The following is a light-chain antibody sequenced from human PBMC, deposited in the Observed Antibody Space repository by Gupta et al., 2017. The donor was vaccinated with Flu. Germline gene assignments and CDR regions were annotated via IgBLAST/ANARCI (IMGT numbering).Light chain of an antibody. CDR2: GNS. CDR1: SSNFGAGYD. CDR3: QSYDISLSGSV. J-gene: IGLJ3*02. V-gene: IGLV1-40*01. Sequence: QSMLTHPPSVSGAPGPRLTISCTGTSSNFGAGYDVHWYQQLPGTAPKLLIYGNSNRASGVPDRFSGSKSGTTASLAITGLQAEDEADYYCQSYDISLSGSVFGGGTKLTVL.